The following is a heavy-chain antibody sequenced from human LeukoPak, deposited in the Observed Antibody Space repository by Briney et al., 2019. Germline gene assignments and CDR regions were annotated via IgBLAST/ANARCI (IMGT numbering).Heavy chain of an antibody. V-gene: IGHV4-61*01. CDR3: AGEMATMNFDY. CDR1: GGSVSSGSYY. J-gene: IGHJ4*02. D-gene: IGHD5-24*01. Sequence: SETLSLTCTVSGGSVSSGSYYWSWIRQPPGKGLEWIGYIYYSGSTNYNPSLKNRVTISVDTSKNQFSLKLSSVTAADTAVYYCAGEMATMNFDYWGQGTLVTVSS. CDR2: IYYSGST.